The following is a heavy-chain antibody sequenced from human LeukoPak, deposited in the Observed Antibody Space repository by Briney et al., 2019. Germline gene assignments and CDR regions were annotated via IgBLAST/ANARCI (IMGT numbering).Heavy chain of an antibody. CDR1: GGSISSYY. J-gene: IGHJ3*02. V-gene: IGHV4-59*08. D-gene: IGHD1-26*01. CDR3: ARQINGSYPDAFDI. CDR2: IYYSGST. Sequence: PSETLSLTCTVSGGSISSYYWSWIRQPPGKGLEWIGYIYYSGSTNYNPSLKSRVTISVDTSKNQFSLKLSSVTAADTAVYYCARQINGSYPDAFDIWGQGTMVTVSS.